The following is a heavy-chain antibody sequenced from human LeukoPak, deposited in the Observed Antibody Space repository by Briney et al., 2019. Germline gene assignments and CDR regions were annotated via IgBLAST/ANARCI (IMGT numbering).Heavy chain of an antibody. V-gene: IGHV3-23*01. J-gene: IGHJ3*01. D-gene: IGHD5-24*01. CDR3: AKDIQLST. Sequence: GGSLRLSCAASGFTFSVAAMTWVRQAPGKGLEWVSLIGASGESTYYADSVKGRFTISRDNSKKTLSLQMNSLRVEDTAMYFCAKDIQLSTWGLGTMVTVSS. CDR1: GFTFSVAA. CDR2: IGASGEST.